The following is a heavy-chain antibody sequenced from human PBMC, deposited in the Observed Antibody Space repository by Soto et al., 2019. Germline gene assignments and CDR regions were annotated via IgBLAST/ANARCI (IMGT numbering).Heavy chain of an antibody. CDR3: GRASDTRTIFGVVRPLDY. Sequence: EVQLVESGGGLVQPGGSLRLSCAASGFTFSSYWMSWVRQAPGKGLEWVANIKQDGSEKYYVDSVKGRFTISRDNAKNSLYLQMNSLRAEDTAVYYCGRASDTRTIFGVVRPLDYWGQGTLVTVSS. V-gene: IGHV3-7*01. J-gene: IGHJ4*02. CDR2: IKQDGSEK. D-gene: IGHD3-3*01. CDR1: GFTFSSYW.